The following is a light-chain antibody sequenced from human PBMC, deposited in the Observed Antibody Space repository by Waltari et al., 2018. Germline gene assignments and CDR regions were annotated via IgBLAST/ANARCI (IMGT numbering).Light chain of an antibody. J-gene: IGKJ4*01. CDR2: SAS. Sequence: DIQLTQSPSFRSASVRDRVTLTWRASQGISNELAWYQQKPGKAPKLLIYSASTLQSGVPSRFSGSGSGTEFSLTISSLQPEDFATYYCQQLNSYPLTFGGGTKVEIK. CDR3: QQLNSYPLT. V-gene: IGKV1-9*01. CDR1: QGISNE.